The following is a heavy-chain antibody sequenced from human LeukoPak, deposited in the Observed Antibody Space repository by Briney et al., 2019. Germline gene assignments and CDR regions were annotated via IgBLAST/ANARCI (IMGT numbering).Heavy chain of an antibody. Sequence: GGSLRLSCAASGFTFSSYTMHWVRQAPGKGLEWVSAISGSGGSTYYADSVKGRFTISRDNSKNTLYLQMNSLRAEDTAVYYCAKDRNPVEWSVADYWGQGTLVTVSS. D-gene: IGHD3-3*01. CDR2: ISGSGGST. CDR1: GFTFSSYT. V-gene: IGHV3-23*01. J-gene: IGHJ4*02. CDR3: AKDRNPVEWSVADY.